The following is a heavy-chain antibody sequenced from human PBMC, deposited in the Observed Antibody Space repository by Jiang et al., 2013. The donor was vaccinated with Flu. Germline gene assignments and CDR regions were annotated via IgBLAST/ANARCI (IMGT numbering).Heavy chain of an antibody. V-gene: IGHV1-18*01. Sequence: GAEVKKPGASVKVSCKASGYTFTSYGISWVRQAPGQGLEWMGWISAYNGNTNYAQKLQGRVTMTTDTSTSTAYMELRSLRSDDTAVYYCARASDYYDSSGYYHPPTYYFDYWGQGTLVTVSS. CDR2: ISAYNGNT. CDR1: GYTFTSYG. D-gene: IGHD3-22*01. CDR3: ARASDYYDSSGYYHPPTYYFDY. J-gene: IGHJ4*02.